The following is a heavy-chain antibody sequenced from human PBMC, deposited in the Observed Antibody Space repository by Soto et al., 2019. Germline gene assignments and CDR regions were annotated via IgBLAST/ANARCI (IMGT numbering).Heavy chain of an antibody. CDR1: GFTFSDHY. CDR2: SRNKPDGYTT. D-gene: IGHD1-26*01. V-gene: IGHV3-72*01. J-gene: IGHJ5*02. CDR3: TRTFGQSGGYRFDP. Sequence: EVQLVESGGGLVQPGGSLRLSCAASGFTFSDHYMDWVRQAPGKGPEWVGRSRNKPDGYTTEYAASVKGRFTISRDESKTSLYPQMDSLKSEDTAVYYCTRTFGQSGGYRFDPWGQGTLVTVSS.